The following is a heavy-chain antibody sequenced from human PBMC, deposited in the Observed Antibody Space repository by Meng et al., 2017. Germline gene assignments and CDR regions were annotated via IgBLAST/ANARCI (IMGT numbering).Heavy chain of an antibody. J-gene: IGHJ4*02. CDR1: GFTFISYW. CDR2: ITSDGSST. Sequence: EVQLVESGGCLVPPWGALRLYCAASGFTFISYWMHWVRQAPGKGLVWVSRITSDGSSTSYSASVKGRFTISRDNAKNTLYLQMNSLRAEDTAVYYCAHFDYWGQGTLVTVSS. CDR3: AHFDY. V-gene: IGHV3-74*01.